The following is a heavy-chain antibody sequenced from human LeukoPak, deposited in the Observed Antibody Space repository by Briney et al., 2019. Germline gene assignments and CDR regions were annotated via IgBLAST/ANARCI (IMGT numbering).Heavy chain of an antibody. CDR3: ARTQLHPYYDILTGYFDFDY. J-gene: IGHJ4*02. CDR1: GYSFTSYW. D-gene: IGHD3-9*01. V-gene: IGHV1-18*04. CDR2: ISAYNGNT. Sequence: GESLKISCKGSGYSFTSYWIGWVRQAPGQGLEWMGWISAYNGNTNYAQKLQGRVTMTTDTSTSTAYMELRSLRSDDTAVYYCARTQLHPYYDILTGYFDFDYWGQGTLVTVSS.